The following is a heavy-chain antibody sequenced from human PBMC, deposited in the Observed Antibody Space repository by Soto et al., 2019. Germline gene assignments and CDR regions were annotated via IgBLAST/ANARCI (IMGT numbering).Heavy chain of an antibody. CDR3: ARERYSSGWYRTNWFDP. J-gene: IGHJ5*02. CDR1: GGTFSSYA. Sequence: ASVKVSCKASGGTFSSYAISWVLQAPGQGLEWMGGIIPIFGTANYAQKFQGRVTITADKSTSTAYMELSSLRSEDTAVYYCARERYSSGWYRTNWFDPWGQGTLVTVSS. D-gene: IGHD6-19*01. CDR2: IIPIFGTA. V-gene: IGHV1-69*06.